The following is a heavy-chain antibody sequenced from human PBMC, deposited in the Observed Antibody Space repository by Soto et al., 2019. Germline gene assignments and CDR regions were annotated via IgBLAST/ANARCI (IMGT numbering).Heavy chain of an antibody. CDR3: ARESFSASPNFFDY. CDR2: ISLSGSTI. CDR1: GFAFSNYE. Sequence: GGSLRLSCAASGFAFSNYEMNWVRQAPGKGLEWVSYISLSGSTIYYADSVKGRFTISRDDAKNSLYLQMDSLRADDTAVYYCARESFSASPNFFDYWGQGTLVTVSS. D-gene: IGHD3-3*02. J-gene: IGHJ4*02. V-gene: IGHV3-48*03.